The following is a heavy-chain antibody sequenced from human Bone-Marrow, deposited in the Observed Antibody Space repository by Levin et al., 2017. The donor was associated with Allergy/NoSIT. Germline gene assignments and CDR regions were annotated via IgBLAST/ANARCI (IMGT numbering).Heavy chain of an antibody. CDR1: GFTFSSYA. Sequence: AGVSLRLSCSASGFTFSSYAMTWVRQAPGKGLEWVSGISGSGGTTFYADSGKVRFTISRDNSENTLYLQMNSLRAEDTAVYYCAKTGCVSTTCYPAGGFDSWGQGTLVTVSA. CDR2: ISGSGGTT. D-gene: IGHD2-2*01. V-gene: IGHV3-23*01. CDR3: AKTGCVSTTCYPAGGFDS. J-gene: IGHJ4*02.